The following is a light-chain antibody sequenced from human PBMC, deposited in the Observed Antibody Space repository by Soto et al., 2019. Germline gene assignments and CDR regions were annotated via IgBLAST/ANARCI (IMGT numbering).Light chain of an antibody. Sequence: QSALTQPRSVSGSPGQSVTISCTGTSSDVGTYNFVSCYQQHPGKAPKVVIYDVSQRPSGVPDRFSGSKSGNTASLSISGLQGEDEADYYCCSYAGRSAYFVVGTGTKLTVL. CDR2: DVS. J-gene: IGLJ1*01. CDR3: CSYAGRSAYFV. CDR1: SSDVGTYNF. V-gene: IGLV2-11*01.